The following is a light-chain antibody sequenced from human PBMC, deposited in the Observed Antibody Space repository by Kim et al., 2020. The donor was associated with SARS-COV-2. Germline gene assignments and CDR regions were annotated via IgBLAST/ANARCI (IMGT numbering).Light chain of an antibody. CDR2: EVN. Sequence: GQSVTIPCTGTSSDIGGYTFVAWYQQHPGKAPKVMIYEVNKRPSGVPDRFSGSKSGNTASLTVSGLQAEDEADYYCSSYAGRQNLVFGGGTQLTVL. CDR3: SSYAGRQNLV. CDR1: SSDIGGYTF. J-gene: IGLJ2*01. V-gene: IGLV2-8*01.